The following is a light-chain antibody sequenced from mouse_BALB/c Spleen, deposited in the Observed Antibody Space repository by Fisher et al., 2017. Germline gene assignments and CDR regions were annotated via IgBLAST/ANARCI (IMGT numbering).Light chain of an antibody. J-gene: IGKJ1*01. Sequence: IVITQSPAIMSASPGEKVTMTCSASSSVSSSYLYWYQQKSGSSPKLWIYSISNLASGVPARFSGSGSGTSYSLTINSMEAEDAATYYCQQWSSNPRTFGGGTKLEIK. CDR3: QQWSSNPRT. CDR2: SIS. CDR1: SSVSSSY. V-gene: IGKV4-79*01.